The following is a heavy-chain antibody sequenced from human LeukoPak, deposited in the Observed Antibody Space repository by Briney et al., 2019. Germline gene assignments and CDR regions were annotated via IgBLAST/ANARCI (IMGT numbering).Heavy chain of an antibody. CDR1: GVSISTSFYY. CDR2: IYYSGST. Sequence: SETLSLTCTVSGVSISTSFYYWGWIRQPPGKGREWIGTIYYSGSTYYNPSFESRVTISVDTSKNQFSLKLSSVTAADTAVYYCARVRYCSSTSCYTFDPWGQGTLVTVSS. D-gene: IGHD2-2*01. CDR3: ARVRYCSSTSCYTFDP. J-gene: IGHJ5*02. V-gene: IGHV4-39*01.